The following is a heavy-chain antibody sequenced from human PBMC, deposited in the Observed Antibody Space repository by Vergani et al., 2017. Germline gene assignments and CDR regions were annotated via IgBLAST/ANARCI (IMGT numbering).Heavy chain of an antibody. CDR2: IYYSGST. Sequence: QVQLQESGPGLVKPSETLSLTCTVSGGSISSYYWSWIRQPPGKGLEWIGYIYYSGSTHYNPSLKSRVTISVDTSKNQFSLKLSSVTAADTAVYYCASLTVTTEAGDFDYWGQGTLVTVSS. D-gene: IGHD4-17*01. V-gene: IGHV4-59*01. J-gene: IGHJ4*02. CDR1: GGSISSYY. CDR3: ASLTVTTEAGDFDY.